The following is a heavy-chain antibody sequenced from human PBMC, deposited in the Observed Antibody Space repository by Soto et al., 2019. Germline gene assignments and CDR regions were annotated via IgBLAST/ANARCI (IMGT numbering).Heavy chain of an antibody. D-gene: IGHD4-17*01. V-gene: IGHV3-23*01. CDR3: AKDRDYGDNVSFFDC. Sequence: EVQLLESGGGSVQPVGSLRLSCAASGFSFSRYSMSWVRQAPGKGLEGVSAISAGGGTTDYADSVKGRFTISRDNSKNTLYLQMNSLRAEDTAVYYCAKDRDYGDNVSFFDCWGQGTLVTVSS. CDR1: GFSFSRYS. CDR2: ISAGGGTT. J-gene: IGHJ4*02.